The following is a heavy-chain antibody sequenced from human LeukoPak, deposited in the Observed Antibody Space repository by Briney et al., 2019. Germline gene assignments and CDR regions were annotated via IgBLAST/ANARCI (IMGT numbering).Heavy chain of an antibody. CDR3: ARDLGSLLVVDFDY. J-gene: IGHJ4*02. Sequence: ASVKVSCKASGYTFTSYGISWVRQAPGQGLEWMGWISAYSGNTNYAKKLQSSVTMTTDTSTSTGYMELRSLRSDDTAVYYCARDLGSLLVVDFDYWGQGTLVSVSS. V-gene: IGHV1-18*01. D-gene: IGHD3-22*01. CDR2: ISAYSGNT. CDR1: GYTFTSYG.